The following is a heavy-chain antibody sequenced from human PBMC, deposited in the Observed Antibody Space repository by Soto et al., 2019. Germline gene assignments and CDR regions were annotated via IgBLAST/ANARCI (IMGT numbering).Heavy chain of an antibody. D-gene: IGHD2-8*01. CDR1: GGSISSGPYS. Sequence: QLQLQESGPGLVKPSETLSLTCTVSGGSISSGPYSWGWIRQPPGKGLEWIGTFYHRGSTHHNPSLESRYTISVDASKNQFSLKVRSVTAADTAVYYCARLRGYCTIRGCNGDYAMDVWGQGTTVTVSS. V-gene: IGHV4-39*01. CDR2: FYHRGST. J-gene: IGHJ6*02. CDR3: ARLRGYCTIRGCNGDYAMDV.